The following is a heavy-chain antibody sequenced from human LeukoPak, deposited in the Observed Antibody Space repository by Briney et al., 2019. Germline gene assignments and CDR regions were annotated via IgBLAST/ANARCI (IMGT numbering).Heavy chain of an antibody. CDR1: GFTFTSYW. V-gene: IGHV3-7*03. CDR3: ATIVVVSSSLEDY. Sequence: GGSLRLSCVASGFTFTSYWMNWVRQAPGKGLEWVANIKQDGSEKYYVDSVKGRFTISRDNVKKSLYLQMNSLRAEDTAVYYCATIVVVSSSLEDYWGQGTLVTVSS. D-gene: IGHD3-22*01. CDR2: IKQDGSEK. J-gene: IGHJ4*02.